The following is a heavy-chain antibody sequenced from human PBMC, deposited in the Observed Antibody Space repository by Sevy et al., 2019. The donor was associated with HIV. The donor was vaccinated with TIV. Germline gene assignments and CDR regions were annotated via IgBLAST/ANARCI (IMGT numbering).Heavy chain of an antibody. D-gene: IGHD2-2*01. CDR2: IYYSGST. CDR1: GGSISSGGYY. V-gene: IGHV4-31*03. J-gene: IGHJ5*02. Sequence: SETLSLTCTVSGGSISSGGYYWSWIRQHQGKGLEWIGYIYYSGSTYYNPSLKSRVTISVDTSKNQFSLKLSSVTAADTTVYYCARERTVPAAPFDPWGRGTLVTVSS. CDR3: ARERTVPAAPFDP.